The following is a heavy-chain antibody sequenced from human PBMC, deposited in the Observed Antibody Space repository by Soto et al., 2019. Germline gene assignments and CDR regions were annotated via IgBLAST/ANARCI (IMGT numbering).Heavy chain of an antibody. D-gene: IGHD4-17*01. Sequence: SETLSLTCTVSGGSISSGGYYWSWIRQHPGKGLEWIGYIYYSGSTYYNPSLKSRVTISVDTSKNQFSLKLSSVTAADTAVYYCARDLRIAYGDLLPVAFDISGKGTMVPVSS. CDR2: IYYSGST. CDR3: ARDLRIAYGDLLPVAFDI. V-gene: IGHV4-31*03. CDR1: GGSISSGGYY. J-gene: IGHJ3*02.